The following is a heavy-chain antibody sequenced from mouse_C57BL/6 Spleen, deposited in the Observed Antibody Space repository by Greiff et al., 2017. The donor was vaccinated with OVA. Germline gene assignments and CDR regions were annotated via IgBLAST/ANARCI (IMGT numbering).Heavy chain of an antibody. J-gene: IGHJ1*03. D-gene: IGHD1-2*01. CDR3: ARSTLLQSYWYFDV. V-gene: IGHV1-72*01. CDR1: GYTFTSYW. CDR2: IDPNSGGT. Sequence: QVQLQQPGAELVKPGASVKLSCKASGYTFTSYWMHWVKQRPGRGLEWIGRIDPNSGGTKYNEKFKSKATLTVDKPSSTAYMQVSSLTSEDSAVYYCARSTLLQSYWYFDVWGTGTTVTVSS.